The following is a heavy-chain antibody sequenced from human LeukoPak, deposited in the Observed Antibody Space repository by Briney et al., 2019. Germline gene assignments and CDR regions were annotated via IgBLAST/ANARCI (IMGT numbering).Heavy chain of an antibody. V-gene: IGHV3-21*01. CDR1: GFTFSRYS. Sequence: GGSLRLSCAASGFTFSRYSMSWVRQAPGKGLEWVSSISSSSSFICYADSVKGRFTISRDNAKNSLYLQMTSLRAEDTAVYYCAREDSGDYATKTFDLWGRGTLVTVSS. CDR2: ISSSSSFI. D-gene: IGHD4-17*01. CDR3: AREDSGDYATKTFDL. J-gene: IGHJ2*01.